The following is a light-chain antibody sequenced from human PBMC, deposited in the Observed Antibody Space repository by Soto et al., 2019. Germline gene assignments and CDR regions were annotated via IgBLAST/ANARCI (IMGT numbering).Light chain of an antibody. CDR3: QQSYTTPYT. Sequence: DIQMTQSPSSLSASVGDRVTITCRASQSIGKHLNWYQQKPGKAPKFLIYAASSLQSGVPSSFSGSRSGTDFTLTISSLQPEDFATYYCQQSYTTPYTFGQGTKVDIK. J-gene: IGKJ2*01. CDR2: AAS. CDR1: QSIGKH. V-gene: IGKV1-39*01.